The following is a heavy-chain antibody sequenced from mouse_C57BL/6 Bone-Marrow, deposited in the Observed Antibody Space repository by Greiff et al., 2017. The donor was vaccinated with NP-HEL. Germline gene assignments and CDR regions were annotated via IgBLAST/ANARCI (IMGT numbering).Heavy chain of an antibody. CDR3: TRYDGYYVNYYAMGY. CDR2: IDPETGGT. CDR1: GYTFTDYE. V-gene: IGHV1-15*01. Sequence: VKLQQSGAELVRPGASVTLSCKASGYTFTDYEMHWVKQTPVHGLEWIGAIDPETGGTAYNQKFKGKAILTADKSSSTAYMELRSLTSEDSAVYYCTRYDGYYVNYYAMGYWGQGTSVTVSS. J-gene: IGHJ4*01. D-gene: IGHD2-3*01.